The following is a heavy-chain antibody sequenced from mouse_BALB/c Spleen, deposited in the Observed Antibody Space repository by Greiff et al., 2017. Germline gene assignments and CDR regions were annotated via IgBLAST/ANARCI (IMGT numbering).Heavy chain of an antibody. Sequence: VQLQQSGPELVKPGASVKMSCKASGYTFTSYVMHWVKQKPGQGLEWIGYINPYNDGTKYNEKFKGKATLTSDKSSSTAYMELSSLTSEDSAVYYCARGRSFSGSSSAWFAYWGQGTLVTVSA. D-gene: IGHD1-1*01. CDR1: GYTFTSYV. V-gene: IGHV1-14*01. CDR2: INPYNDGT. CDR3: ARGRSFSGSSSAWFAY. J-gene: IGHJ3*01.